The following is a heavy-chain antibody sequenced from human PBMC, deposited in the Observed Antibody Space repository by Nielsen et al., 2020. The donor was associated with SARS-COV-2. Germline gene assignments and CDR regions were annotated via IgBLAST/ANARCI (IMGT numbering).Heavy chain of an antibody. CDR3: AIAVAGRGCFDY. CDR1: GYTFTSYG. J-gene: IGHJ4*02. D-gene: IGHD6-19*01. Sequence: ASVKVSCKASGYTFTSYGISWVRQAPGQGREWLGWISAYNGNTNYAQKLQGRVTMTTDTSTSTAYMELRSLRSDDTAVYYCAIAVAGRGCFDYWGQGTLVTVSS. CDR2: ISAYNGNT. V-gene: IGHV1-18*04.